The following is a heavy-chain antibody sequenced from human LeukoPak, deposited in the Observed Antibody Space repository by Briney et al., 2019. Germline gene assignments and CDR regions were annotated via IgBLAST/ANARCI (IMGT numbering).Heavy chain of an antibody. CDR2: IYYSGST. V-gene: IGHV4-59*08. D-gene: IGHD3-3*01. CDR3: ARQAAPFGVVIPIDDAFDI. J-gene: IGHJ3*02. Sequence: SETLSLTCAVYGGSFSGYYWSWIRQPPGKGLEWIGYIYYSGSTNYNPSLKSRVTISVDTSKNQFSLKLSSVTAADTAVYYCARQAAPFGVVIPIDDAFDIWGQGTMVTVSS. CDR1: GGSFSGYY.